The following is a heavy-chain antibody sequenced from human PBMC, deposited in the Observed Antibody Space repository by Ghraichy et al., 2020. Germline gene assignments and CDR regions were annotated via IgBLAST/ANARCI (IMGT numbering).Heavy chain of an antibody. V-gene: IGHV4-4*02. D-gene: IGHD3-10*01. CDR3: AREGLRFGELFP. CDR2: IYHSGST. Sequence: SETLSLTCAVSGGSISSSNWWSWVRQPPGKGLEWIGKIYHSGSTNYNPSLKSRVTISVDKSKNQFSLKLSSVTAADTAVYYCAREGLRFGELFPWGQGTLVTVSS. J-gene: IGHJ5*02. CDR1: GGSISSSNW.